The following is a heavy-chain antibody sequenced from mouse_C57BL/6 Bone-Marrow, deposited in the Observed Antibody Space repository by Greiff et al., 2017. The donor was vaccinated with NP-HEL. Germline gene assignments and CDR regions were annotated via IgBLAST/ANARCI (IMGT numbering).Heavy chain of an antibody. J-gene: IGHJ4*01. CDR3: TRKGGCYAMDY. CDR2: IYPRDGST. D-gene: IGHD1-1*02. CDR1: GYTFTDHT. V-gene: IGHV1-78*01. Sequence: LQESDAELVKPGASVKISCKASGYTFTDHTIHWMKQRPEQGLEWIGYIYPRDGSTKYNEKFKGKATLTADTSSSTAYMQLNSLTSEDSAIYFCTRKGGCYAMDYWGQGTSVTVSS.